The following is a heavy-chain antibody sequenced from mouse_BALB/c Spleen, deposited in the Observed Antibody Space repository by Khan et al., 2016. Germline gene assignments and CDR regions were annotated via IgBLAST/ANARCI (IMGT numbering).Heavy chain of an antibody. CDR3: ARRYLYYVFPY. Sequence: QVRLQQSGAELVRPGSSVKISCKASGYAFSNYWMNWVKQRPGQGLEWIGQIYPGDGDTNYNGKFKGKATLTADKSSSTAYMQLSSLTSEDSAVSFFARRYLYYVFPYWGQGTLVTVSA. V-gene: IGHV1-80*01. J-gene: IGHJ3*01. CDR1: GYAFSNYW. CDR2: IYPGDGDT. D-gene: IGHD1-1*02.